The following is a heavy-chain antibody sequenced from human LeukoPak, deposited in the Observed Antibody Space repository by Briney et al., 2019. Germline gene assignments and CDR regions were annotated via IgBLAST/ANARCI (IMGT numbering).Heavy chain of an antibody. V-gene: IGHV3-21*01. CDR2: ISSSSSYI. J-gene: IGHJ4*02. Sequence: GGSLRLSCAASGFTFSSYSMNWVRQAPGKGLEWVSSISSSSSYIYYADSVKGRFTISRDNAKNSLYLQMNSLRAEDTAVYYCARGGPAAGRFDYWGQGPWSPSPQ. CDR3: ARGGPAAGRFDY. D-gene: IGHD6-13*01. CDR1: GFTFSSYS.